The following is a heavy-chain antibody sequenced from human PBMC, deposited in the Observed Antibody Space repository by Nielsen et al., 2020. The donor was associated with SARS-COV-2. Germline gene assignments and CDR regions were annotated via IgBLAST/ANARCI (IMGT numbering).Heavy chain of an antibody. D-gene: IGHD5-18*01. Sequence: GGSLRLSCAASGFSFNNYGMHWVRQAPGKGLEWVAYISYEGSKQFYADSVKGRFTISRDFSKTTLYLQMNSLRAEDTAMYYCATDKQLSPYDYWGQGTLVTVSS. V-gene: IGHV3-30*03. J-gene: IGHJ4*02. CDR1: GFSFNNYG. CDR3: ATDKQLSPYDY. CDR2: ISYEGSKQ.